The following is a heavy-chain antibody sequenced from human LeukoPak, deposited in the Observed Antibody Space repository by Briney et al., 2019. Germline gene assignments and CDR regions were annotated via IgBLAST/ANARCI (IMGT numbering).Heavy chain of an antibody. CDR2: IIPIFGTA. D-gene: IGHD3-10*01. CDR3: AMKAHYGSGSYSGSGYYYYYYMDV. CDR1: GGTFSSYA. Sequence: ASVTVSCKASGGTFSSYAISWVRQAPGQGLEWMGGIIPIFGTANYAQKFQGRVTITADESTSTAYMELSSLRSEDTAVYYCAMKAHYGSGSYSGSGYYYYYYMDVWGKGTTVTISS. J-gene: IGHJ6*03. V-gene: IGHV1-69*01.